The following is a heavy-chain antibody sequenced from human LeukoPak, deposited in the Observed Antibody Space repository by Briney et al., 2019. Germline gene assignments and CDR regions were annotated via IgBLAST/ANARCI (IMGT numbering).Heavy chain of an antibody. CDR3: AREGMTAVAGNHFDC. CDR2: ISGSSGDT. D-gene: IGHD6-19*01. Sequence: PGGSLRLSCAASGFSFSSYAMSWVRQAPGKGLEWVSAISGSSGDTYYADSVKGRFTISRDNSKNTLYLQMNSLRAEDTAVYYCAREGMTAVAGNHFDCWAQGTLVTVSS. J-gene: IGHJ4*02. V-gene: IGHV3-23*01. CDR1: GFSFSSYA.